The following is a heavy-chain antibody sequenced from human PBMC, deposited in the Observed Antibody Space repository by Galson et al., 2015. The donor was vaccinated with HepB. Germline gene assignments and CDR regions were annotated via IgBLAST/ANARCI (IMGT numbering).Heavy chain of an antibody. CDR1: GFSLSTSEVG. CDR2: IYWDDDK. Sequence: PALVKPTQTLTLTCTFSGFSLSTSEVGVGWFRQPPGKALEWLAFIYWDDDKRYSPSLKSRLTITKDTSKKQVALTMTNMDPVDTVAYYCARGTWGSGWHNNWFGPWGQGTLVTVSS. CDR3: ARGTWGSGWHNNWFGP. J-gene: IGHJ5*02. V-gene: IGHV2-5*02. D-gene: IGHD6-19*01.